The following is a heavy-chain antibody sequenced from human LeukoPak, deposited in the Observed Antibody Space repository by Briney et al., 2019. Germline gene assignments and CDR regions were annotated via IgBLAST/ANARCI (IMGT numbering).Heavy chain of an antibody. V-gene: IGHV1-2*02. CDR3: AREDYSNYGIYMDV. CDR1: GYTFTGYY. CDR2: INPNSGGT. D-gene: IGHD4-11*01. Sequence: ASVKVSCKASGYTFTGYYMHWVRQAPGQGLEWMGWINPNSGGTNYAQKFQGRVTMTRDTSISTAYMELSRLRSDDTAVYYCAREDYSNYGIYMDVWGKGTTVTVSS. J-gene: IGHJ6*03.